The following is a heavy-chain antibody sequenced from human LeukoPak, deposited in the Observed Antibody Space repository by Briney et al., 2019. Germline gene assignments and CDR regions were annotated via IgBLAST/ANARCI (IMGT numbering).Heavy chain of an antibody. CDR1: GFTFISYA. V-gene: IGHV3-23*01. J-gene: IGHJ4*02. D-gene: IGHD3-10*01. CDR3: AKEQTSSGFFDY. CDR2: ISGSGART. Sequence: GGSLRLSCAASGFTFISYAMSWVRQAPGKGLEWVSAISGSGARTYYADSVKGRLTVSRDNSKNTLYLQMNSLRAEDRAVYHCAKEQTSSGFFDYWGQGTLVTVSS.